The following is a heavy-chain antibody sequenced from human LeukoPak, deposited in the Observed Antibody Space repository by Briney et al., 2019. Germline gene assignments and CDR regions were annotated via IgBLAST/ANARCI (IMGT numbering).Heavy chain of an antibody. V-gene: IGHV3-74*03. CDR2: ISPDGSSA. Sequence: GGSLRLSCAASGFXFSSYWMHWVRQAPGKGLVWVAGISPDGSSALSADSVRGRFTISRDNADNTLYLQMNSLRAEDTAVYYCARWGSSGWYPMDVWGQGTTVTVSS. CDR1: GFXFSSYW. D-gene: IGHD6-19*01. J-gene: IGHJ6*02. CDR3: ARWGSSGWYPMDV.